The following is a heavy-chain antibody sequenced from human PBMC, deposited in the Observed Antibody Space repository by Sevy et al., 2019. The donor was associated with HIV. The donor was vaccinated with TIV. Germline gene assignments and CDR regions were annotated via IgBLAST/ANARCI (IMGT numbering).Heavy chain of an antibody. V-gene: IGHV3-23*01. Sequence: GGSLRLSCAASGFTFSSYAMSWVRQAPGKGLEWVSAISGSGGSTYYADSVKGRFTISRDNSKNTVYLQINSLRAEDTAVYYCAKGPPNYDSSGYYLFDYWGQGTLVTVSS. CDR3: AKGPPNYDSSGYYLFDY. D-gene: IGHD3-22*01. CDR2: ISGSGGST. CDR1: GFTFSSYA. J-gene: IGHJ4*02.